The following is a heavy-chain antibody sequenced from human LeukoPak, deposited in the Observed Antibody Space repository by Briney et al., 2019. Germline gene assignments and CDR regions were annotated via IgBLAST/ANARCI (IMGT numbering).Heavy chain of an antibody. Sequence: GGSLRLSXAASGFTFDDYAMHWVRQAPGKGLEWVSLISGDGGSTYYADSVKGRFTISRDNSKDSLYLQMNSLRTEDTALYYCAKVNIVVVVAAALDYWGQGTLVTVSS. CDR2: ISGDGGST. CDR1: GFTFDDYA. D-gene: IGHD2-15*01. J-gene: IGHJ4*02. CDR3: AKVNIVVVVAAALDY. V-gene: IGHV3-43*02.